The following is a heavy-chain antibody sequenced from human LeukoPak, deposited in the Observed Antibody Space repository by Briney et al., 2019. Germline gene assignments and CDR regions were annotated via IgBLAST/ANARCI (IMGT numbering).Heavy chain of an antibody. CDR1: GGSISSYY. Sequence: SVTLSLTCTVSGGSISSYYWGWIRQPPAKGLEWIGSIYYSGSTYYNPSLKSRVTISVDTSKNQFSLKLSSVTTADTAVYYCASSGYYDYWGQGTLVTVSS. D-gene: IGHD3-22*01. CDR3: ASSGYYDY. V-gene: IGHV4-39*07. CDR2: IYYSGST. J-gene: IGHJ4*02.